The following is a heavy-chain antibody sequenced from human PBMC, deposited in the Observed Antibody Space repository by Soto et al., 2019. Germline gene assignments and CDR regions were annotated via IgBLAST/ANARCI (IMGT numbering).Heavy chain of an antibody. J-gene: IGHJ6*02. V-gene: IGHV2-70*01. D-gene: IGHD6-13*01. CDR1: GFSLSTSGMC. CDR3: ARTTSGIAAAGTGGYYYYGMDV. CDR2: IDWDDDK. Sequence: SGPTLVNPTQTLTLTCTFSGFSLSTSGMCVSWIRQPPGKALEWLALIDWDDDKYYSTSLKTRLTISKDTSKNQVVLTMTNMDPVDTATYYCARTTSGIAAAGTGGYYYYGMDVWGQGTTVTV.